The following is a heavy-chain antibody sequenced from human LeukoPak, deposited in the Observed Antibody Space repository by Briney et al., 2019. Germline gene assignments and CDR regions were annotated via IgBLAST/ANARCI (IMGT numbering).Heavy chain of an antibody. D-gene: IGHD2-2*01. CDR1: GGSFSGYY. CDR3: ARNLYCISSSCSS. V-gene: IGHV4-34*01. J-gene: IGHJ5*02. CDR2: INHSGST. Sequence: SETLSLTCAVYGGSFSGYYWSWIRQPPGKGLEWIGEINHSGSTNYNPSLKSRVTISVDTSKNQFSLKLSSVTAADTAVYYCARNLYCISSSCSSWGQGTLVTVSS.